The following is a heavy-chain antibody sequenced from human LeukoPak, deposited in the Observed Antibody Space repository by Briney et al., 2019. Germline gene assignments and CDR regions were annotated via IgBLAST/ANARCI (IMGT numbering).Heavy chain of an antibody. CDR2: IYTSGST. J-gene: IGHJ4*02. D-gene: IGHD3-22*01. Sequence: PSQTLSLTCTVSGGSISSGSYYWSWIRQPAGKGLEWIGRIYTSGSTNYNPSLKSRVTISVDTSKNQFSLKVSSVTAADTAVYYCAREGYYYDSSGYCGIDYWGQGTLVTVSS. CDR1: GGSISSGSYY. CDR3: AREGYYYDSSGYCGIDY. V-gene: IGHV4-61*02.